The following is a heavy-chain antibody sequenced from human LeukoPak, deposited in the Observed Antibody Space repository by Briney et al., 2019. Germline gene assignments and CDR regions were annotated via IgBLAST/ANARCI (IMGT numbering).Heavy chain of an antibody. Sequence: SETLSLTCTVSGGSISSYYWSWIRQPAGKGLEWIGRIYTSGSTNYNPSLKSRVTMSVDTSKNQFSLKLSSVTAADTAVYYCARSIAAADYYYYYMDVWGKGTTVTVSS. D-gene: IGHD6-13*01. CDR1: GGSISSYY. CDR2: IYTSGST. J-gene: IGHJ6*03. V-gene: IGHV4-4*07. CDR3: ARSIAAADYYYYYMDV.